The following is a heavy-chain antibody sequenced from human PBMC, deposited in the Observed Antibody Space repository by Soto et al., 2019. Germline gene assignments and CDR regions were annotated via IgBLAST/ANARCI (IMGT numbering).Heavy chain of an antibody. CDR2: LATAADT. Sequence: GGSLRLSCAASGFTFTSYDMHWVRHATGKGLEWVSALATAADTYYPGSVKGRFTISRENPMNSLYLQMNSLRAGDPAVYYCARDHCSGGRRLFDYWGQGTRVTVCS. V-gene: IGHV3-13*01. CDR1: GFTFTSYD. CDR3: ARDHCSGGRRLFDY. D-gene: IGHD2-15*01. J-gene: IGHJ4*02.